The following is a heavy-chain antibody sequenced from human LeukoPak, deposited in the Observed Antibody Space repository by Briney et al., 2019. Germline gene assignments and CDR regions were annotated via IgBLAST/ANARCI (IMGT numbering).Heavy chain of an antibody. CDR3: ARDVGASAPDAFDI. V-gene: IGHV3-21*01. CDR2: ISTSSNYI. Sequence: GGSLRLSCAASGFTFSSYSMNWVRRAPGKGLEWASSISTSSNYIYYADSVRGRFTISRDNAKSSLYLQMNSLRAEDTDVYYCARDVGASAPDAFDIWGQGTMVTVSS. D-gene: IGHD3-16*01. CDR1: GFTFSSYS. J-gene: IGHJ3*02.